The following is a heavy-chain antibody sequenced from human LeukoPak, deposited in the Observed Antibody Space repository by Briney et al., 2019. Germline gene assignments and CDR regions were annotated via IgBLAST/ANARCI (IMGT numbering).Heavy chain of an antibody. CDR3: ARDYDFWSGLGWFDP. CDR2: IYYSGST. J-gene: IGHJ5*02. CDR1: GGSISSGSYF. Sequence: SETLSLTCTVSGGSISSGSYFWGWIRQPPGKGLEWIGTIYYSGSTYYNPSLKSRVTISVDTSKNQFSLKLSSVTAADTAVYYCARDYDFWSGLGWFDPWGQGTLVTVSS. D-gene: IGHD3-3*01. V-gene: IGHV4-39*02.